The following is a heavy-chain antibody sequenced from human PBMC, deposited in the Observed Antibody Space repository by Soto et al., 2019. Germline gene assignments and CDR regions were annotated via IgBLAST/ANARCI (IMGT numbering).Heavy chain of an antibody. CDR2: ISSSGSAI. V-gene: IGHV3-11*04. CDR3: ARDQHDFWSVYLFDY. J-gene: IGHJ4*02. Sequence: GGSLRLSCAASGFSFSDYYMSWIRQAPGKGLEWLSYISSSGSAIYYADSVKGRFTISRDNAKNSLYLQMNSLRAEDTDVYYCARDQHDFWSVYLFDYWGQGTLVTVSS. D-gene: IGHD3-3*01. CDR1: GFSFSDYY.